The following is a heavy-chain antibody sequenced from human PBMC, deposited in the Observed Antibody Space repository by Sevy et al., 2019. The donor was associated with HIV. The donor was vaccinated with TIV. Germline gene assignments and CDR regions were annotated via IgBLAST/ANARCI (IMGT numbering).Heavy chain of an antibody. CDR3: ARLKLRHRNDYVWGSYRYSFGDDAFDI. Sequence: SETLSLTCTVSGGSISSYYWSWIRQPAGKGLEWIGRIYTSGSTNYNPSLKSRVTMSVDTSKNQFSLKLSSVTAADTAVYYWARLKLRHRNDYVWGSYRYSFGDDAFDIWGQGTMVTVSS. CDR2: IYTSGST. J-gene: IGHJ3*02. D-gene: IGHD3-16*02. V-gene: IGHV4-4*07. CDR1: GGSISSYY.